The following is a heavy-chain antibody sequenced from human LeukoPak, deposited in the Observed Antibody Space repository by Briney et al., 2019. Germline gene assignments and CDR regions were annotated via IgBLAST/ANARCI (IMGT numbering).Heavy chain of an antibody. CDR1: GGSFSGYY. CDR3: AKGRSYGSGRYWFDP. D-gene: IGHD3-10*01. Sequence: SETLSLTCAVYGGSFSGYYWSWIRQPPGKGQEWIGEINQSGSTNYNPSLKSRVTVSVDTSKNQFSLKLTSVTAADTAVYYCAKGRSYGSGRYWFDPWGQGTLVTVS. J-gene: IGHJ5*02. V-gene: IGHV4-34*01. CDR2: INQSGST.